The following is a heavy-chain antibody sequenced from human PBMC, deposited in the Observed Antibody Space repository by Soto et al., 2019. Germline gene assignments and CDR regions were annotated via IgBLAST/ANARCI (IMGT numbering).Heavy chain of an antibody. V-gene: IGHV3-30*18. CDR1: GFTFSNYG. J-gene: IGHJ4*02. CDR3: AKDRRSSWTFDY. CDR2: ISSDGSNK. Sequence: QVQLVESGGGVVQPGRSLRLSCAASGFTFSNYGMHWVRQAPGKGLEWVAIISSDGSNKCYADSVKGRFTISRDNSKNTLYLQMDSLRAEDTAVYYCAKDRRSSWTFDYWGQGTLVSVSS. D-gene: IGHD6-6*01.